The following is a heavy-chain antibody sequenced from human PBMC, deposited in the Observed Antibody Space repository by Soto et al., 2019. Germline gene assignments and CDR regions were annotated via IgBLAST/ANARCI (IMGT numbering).Heavy chain of an antibody. V-gene: IGHV1-3*01. J-gene: IGHJ4*02. D-gene: IGHD3-10*01. CDR1: GYTFSNYG. CDR2: INAGNGNT. CDR3: ASCPQNCITSSPCCLFFDY. Sequence: ASVKVSCKASGYTFSNYGIHWVRQAPGQRLDWMGLINAGNGNTKYSQKFQGRVTLSRDTSASTAYMELSSLRSEDTALYYCASCPQNCITSSPCCLFFDYWGRGTLVTVSS.